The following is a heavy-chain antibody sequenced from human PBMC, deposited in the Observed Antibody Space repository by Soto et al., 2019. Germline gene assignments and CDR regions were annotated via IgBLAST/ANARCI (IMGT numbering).Heavy chain of an antibody. D-gene: IGHD1-26*01. Sequence: SETLSLTCTVSGGSISSGGYYWSWIRQHPGKGLEWIGYIYYSGSTYYNPSLKSRVTISVDTSKNQFSLKLSSVTAADTAVYYCASSRLGSGSYWYYFGYWGQGTLVTVSS. V-gene: IGHV4-31*03. J-gene: IGHJ4*02. CDR1: GGSISSGGYY. CDR2: IYYSGST. CDR3: ASSRLGSGSYWYYFGY.